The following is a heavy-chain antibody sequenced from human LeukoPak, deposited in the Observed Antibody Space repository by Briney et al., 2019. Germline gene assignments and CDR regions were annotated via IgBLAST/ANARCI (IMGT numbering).Heavy chain of an antibody. D-gene: IGHD3/OR15-3a*01. V-gene: IGHV4-39*01. CDR3: ARQTGSGLFILP. Sequence: PSETLSLTCTVSGGSISSYYWGWIRQPPGKGLEWIGSIYYSGNAYYNASLKSQVSISIDTSKNQFSLRLTSVTAADTAVYYCARQTGSGLFILPGGQGTLVTVSS. J-gene: IGHJ4*02. CDR1: GGSISSYY. CDR2: IYYSGNA.